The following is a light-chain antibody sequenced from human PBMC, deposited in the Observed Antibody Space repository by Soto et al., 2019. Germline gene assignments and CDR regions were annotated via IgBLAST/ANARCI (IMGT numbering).Light chain of an antibody. J-gene: IGLJ2*01. CDR1: TSNLGSNF. Sequence: QSVLTQPPSASGTPGQRVAISCSGSTSNLGSNFAYWCQHFPGTAPKLLILRNNQRPSGVPDRFSASKSGTSASLAISGLRSEDEADYYCAAWDDSLKSVVFGGGTQLTVL. CDR3: AAWDDSLKSVV. CDR2: RNN. V-gene: IGLV1-47*01.